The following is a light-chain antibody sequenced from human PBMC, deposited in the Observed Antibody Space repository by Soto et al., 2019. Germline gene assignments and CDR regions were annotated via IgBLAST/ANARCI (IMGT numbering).Light chain of an antibody. Sequence: QLVLTQSPSASSSLGASVKLTCTLRSGHSSYAIAWHQQQPEKGPRYLMKLNSDGSHSKGDGIPDRFSGSSSGAERYLTISSLQSEDEADYYCQTWGTGIYVVFGGGTQLTVL. V-gene: IGLV4-69*01. CDR2: LNSDGSH. CDR1: SGHSSYA. CDR3: QTWGTGIYVV. J-gene: IGLJ2*01.